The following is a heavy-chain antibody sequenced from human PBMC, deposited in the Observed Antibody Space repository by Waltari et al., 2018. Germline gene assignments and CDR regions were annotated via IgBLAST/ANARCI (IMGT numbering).Heavy chain of an antibody. CDR2: IYSGGST. J-gene: IGHJ4*02. D-gene: IGHD6-13*01. CDR3: ARVGLSKAAAGPHFDY. CDR1: GFTVSSNY. Sequence: EVQLVESGGGLIQPGGSLRLSCAASGFTVSSNYMSWVRRAPGKGLEWVSVIYSGGSTYYEASVKGRFTISRDNSKNTLYLQMTSLRAEDTAVYYCARVGLSKAAAGPHFDYWGQGTLVTVSS. V-gene: IGHV3-53*01.